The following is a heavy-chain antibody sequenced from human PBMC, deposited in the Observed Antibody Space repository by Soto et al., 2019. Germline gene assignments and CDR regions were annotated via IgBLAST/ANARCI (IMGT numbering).Heavy chain of an antibody. CDR1: GGTFSSYA. Sequence: QVQLVQSGAEVKKPGSSVKVSCKASGGTFSSYAISWVRQAPGQGLEWMGGIIPIFGTANYAQKFQGRVTITADESTSTAYMELSSLRSEYTAVYCCAARYYDYVWGSYRHVPYFDYWGQGTLVTVSS. J-gene: IGHJ4*02. CDR2: IIPIFGTA. V-gene: IGHV1-69*01. CDR3: AARYYDYVWGSYRHVPYFDY. D-gene: IGHD3-16*02.